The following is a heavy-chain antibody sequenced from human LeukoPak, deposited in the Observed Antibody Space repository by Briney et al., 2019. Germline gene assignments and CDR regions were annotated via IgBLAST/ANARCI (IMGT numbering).Heavy chain of an antibody. V-gene: IGHV3-20*04. CDR1: GFTFDDYG. J-gene: IGHJ4*02. Sequence: GGSLRCSCAASGFTFDDYGMSWVRPAPGKGLEWVSGINWSGGSTGYADSVKGRFTISRDNAKNSLYLQMNSLRAEDTALYYCARDFSYYYDSSGSFDYWGQGTLVTVSS. CDR3: ARDFSYYYDSSGSFDY. CDR2: INWSGGST. D-gene: IGHD3-22*01.